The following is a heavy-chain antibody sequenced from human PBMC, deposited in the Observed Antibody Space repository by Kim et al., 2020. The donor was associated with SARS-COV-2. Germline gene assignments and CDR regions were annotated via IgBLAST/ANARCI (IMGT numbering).Heavy chain of an antibody. J-gene: IGHJ6*02. D-gene: IGHD1-1*01. CDR1: GGSFRSYG. CDR3: ATTRDRDSSSYGMDV. CDR2: TIPLLDSI. V-gene: IGHV1-69*11. Sequence: SVKVSCKVSGGSFRSYGLHWVRQAPGHGLEWVGRTIPLLDSIDYAQRFQGRVTITADESTATSYLEMRSLTFEDTAIYYCATTRDRDSSSYGMDVWGRGTTVTVS.